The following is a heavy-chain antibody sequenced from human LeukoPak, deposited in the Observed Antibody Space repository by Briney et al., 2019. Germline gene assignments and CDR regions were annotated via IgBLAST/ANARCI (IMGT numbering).Heavy chain of an antibody. CDR2: IYSSGST. J-gene: IGHJ4*02. V-gene: IGHV4-4*07. Sequence: SETLSLTCTVSGGSISSYYWSWIRQPAGKGLEWIGRIYSSGSTNYNPSLKSRVTMSVDTSKSQFSLKLSSVTAADTAVYYCARGGYSYAKYDYWGQGTLVTVSS. D-gene: IGHD5-18*01. CDR1: GGSISSYY. CDR3: ARGGYSYAKYDY.